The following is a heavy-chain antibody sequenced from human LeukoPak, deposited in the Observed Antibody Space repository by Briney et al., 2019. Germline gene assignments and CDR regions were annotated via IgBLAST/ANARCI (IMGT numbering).Heavy chain of an antibody. CDR3: ARVRENYYDSSGYIDY. D-gene: IGHD3-22*01. V-gene: IGHV4-34*01. J-gene: IGHJ4*02. CDR1: GESFSGYY. CDR2: VNHIGRT. Sequence: PSETLSLTCAVYGESFSGYYWSWIRQPPGKGLEWIGEVNHIGRTNYNPSLKSRVTISVDTSKSQFSLKLSSVTAADTAVYYCARVRENYYDSSGYIDYWGQGTLVTVSS.